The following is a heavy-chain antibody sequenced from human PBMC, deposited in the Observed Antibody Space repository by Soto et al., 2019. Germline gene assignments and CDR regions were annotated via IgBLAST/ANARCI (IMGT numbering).Heavy chain of an antibody. V-gene: IGHV1-46*01. J-gene: IGHJ6*02. Sequence: VKVSCKASGYTFTSYYMHWVRQAPGQGLEWMGIINPSGGSTSYAQKFQGRVTMTRDTSTSTVYMELSSLRSEDTAVYYCARDLIRITMIVVVPTGYYYGMDVWGQGTTVTVSS. D-gene: IGHD3-22*01. CDR1: GYTFTSYY. CDR3: ARDLIRITMIVVVPTGYYYGMDV. CDR2: INPSGGST.